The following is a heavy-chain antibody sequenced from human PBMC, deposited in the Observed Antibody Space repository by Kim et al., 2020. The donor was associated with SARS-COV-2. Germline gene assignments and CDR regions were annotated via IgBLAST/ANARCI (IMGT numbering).Heavy chain of an antibody. J-gene: IGHJ4*02. CDR3: ARDLSPSGYSYGTFDY. V-gene: IGHV3-48*04. CDR2: ISSSSSTI. CDR1: GFTFSSYS. D-gene: IGHD5-18*01. Sequence: GGSLRLSCGASGFTFSSYSMNWVRQAPGKGLEWVSYISSSSSTIYYADSVKGRFTISRDNAKNSLYLQMNSLRAEDTAVYYCARDLSPSGYSYGTFDYWGQGTLVTVSS.